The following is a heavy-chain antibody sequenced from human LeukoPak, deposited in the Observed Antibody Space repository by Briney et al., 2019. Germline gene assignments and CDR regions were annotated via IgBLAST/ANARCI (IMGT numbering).Heavy chain of an antibody. J-gene: IGHJ4*02. CDR3: ARGPNSNWSGLDF. V-gene: IGHV3-74*01. CDR1: GFSFSGHW. Sequence: GGSLRLSCTASGFSFSGHWMHWARQLPGKGLVWVSRISPTGSTTSYADSVKGRFTVSRDDAKNTLYLQVNNLRAEDTAVYYCARGPNSNWSGLDFWGQGTLLTVSS. CDR2: ISPTGSTT. D-gene: IGHD6-6*01.